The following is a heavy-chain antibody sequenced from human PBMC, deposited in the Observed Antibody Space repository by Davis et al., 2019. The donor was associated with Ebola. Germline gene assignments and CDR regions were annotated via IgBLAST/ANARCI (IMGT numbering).Heavy chain of an antibody. CDR3: VRHHMWLGAIQD. CDR2: INHCGST. D-gene: IGHD3-10*01. V-gene: IGHV4-34*01. Sequence: SETLSLTCAVYGGSFSGYYWSWIRQPPGKGLEWIGEINHCGSTNYNPSLKSRVTISVDTSKNQFSLKLRSVTAADTALYHCVRHHMWLGAIQDWGQGTLVTVSS. J-gene: IGHJ4*02. CDR1: GGSFSGYY.